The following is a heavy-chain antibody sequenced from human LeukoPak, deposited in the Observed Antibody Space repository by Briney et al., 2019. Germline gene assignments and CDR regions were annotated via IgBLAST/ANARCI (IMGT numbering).Heavy chain of an antibody. CDR1: GYTFTSYG. CDR3: ATGIGTLWSGYYHDF. V-gene: IGHV1-18*01. CDR2: ISAYNGNT. D-gene: IGHD3-3*01. J-gene: IGHJ4*02. Sequence: ASVKVSCKASGYTFTSYGISWVRQAPGQGLEWMGWISAYNGNTNYAQKLQGRVTMTTDTSTSTAYMELRSLRSEDTAVYYCATGIGTLWSGYYHDFWGQGTLVTVSS.